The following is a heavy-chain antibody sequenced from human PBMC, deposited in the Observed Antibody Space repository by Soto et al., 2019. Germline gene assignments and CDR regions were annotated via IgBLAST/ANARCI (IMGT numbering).Heavy chain of an antibody. V-gene: IGHV4-59*01. D-gene: IGHD1-7*01. CDR3: ARRYGTAFDY. Sequence: QVQLQVSGPGLVKPSETLSLTCTVSGGSISSYYWIWIRQPLGKGLEWIGYIYYSGSTNYNPSLKSRVTISVDTSKNQFSLKLSSVPAADTAVYYCARRYGTAFDYWGQGTLVTVSS. CDR1: GGSISSYY. J-gene: IGHJ4*02. CDR2: IYYSGST.